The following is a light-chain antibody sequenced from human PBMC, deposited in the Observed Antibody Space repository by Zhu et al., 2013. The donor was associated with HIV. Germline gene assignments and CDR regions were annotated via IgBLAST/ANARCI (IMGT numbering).Light chain of an antibody. CDR1: QSVSSN. CDR3: QQYGSSPWT. Sequence: EIVMTQSPATLSVSPGERATLSCRASQSVSSNLAWYQQKPGQAPRLLIYGASTRATGIPARFSASGSGTDFNFTISRLEPEDFAVYYCQQYGSSPWTFGQGTKVEIK. CDR2: GAS. V-gene: IGKV3-20*01. J-gene: IGKJ1*01.